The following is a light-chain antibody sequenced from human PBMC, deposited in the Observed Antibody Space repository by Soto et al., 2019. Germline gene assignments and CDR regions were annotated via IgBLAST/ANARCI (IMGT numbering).Light chain of an antibody. CDR3: QQYESSPRT. CDR1: QSVSSNY. J-gene: IGKJ1*01. Sequence: EIVLTQSPATLSLSPGERATLSCRASQSVSSNYLAWYQQKPGQAPRLLIYGASTRATGIPARFSGSGSGTEFTLTISSLQSEDFAVYYCQQYESSPRTFGQGTKVDIK. CDR2: GAS. V-gene: IGKV3-20*01.